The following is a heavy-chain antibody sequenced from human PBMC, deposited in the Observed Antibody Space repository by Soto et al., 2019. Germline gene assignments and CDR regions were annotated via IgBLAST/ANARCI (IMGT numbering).Heavy chain of an antibody. CDR2: ISGSGGST. Sequence: PGGSLRLSCAASGFTFSSYAMSWVRQAPGKGLEWVSAISGSGGSTYYADSVKGRFTISRDNSKNTLYLQMNSLRAEDTAVYYCAKDSVGGRVPKPYDYWGQGTLVTVSS. CDR3: AKDSVGGRVPKPYDY. CDR1: GFTFSSYA. J-gene: IGHJ4*02. D-gene: IGHD2-2*01. V-gene: IGHV3-23*01.